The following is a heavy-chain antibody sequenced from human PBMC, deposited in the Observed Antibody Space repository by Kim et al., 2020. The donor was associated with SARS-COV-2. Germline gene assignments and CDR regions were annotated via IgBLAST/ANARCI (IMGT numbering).Heavy chain of an antibody. Sequence: SDTLSLTCTVSGGSISSYYWNWIRQSPGKGLEWIGYIFYTGSTNHNPSLKSRVTISLDTSKNQFSLRLRSVTAADSAVYYCARDNVEAFDYWGQGTLVT. J-gene: IGHJ4*02. V-gene: IGHV4-59*01. CDR2: IFYTGST. CDR3: ARDNVEAFDY. CDR1: GGSISSYY.